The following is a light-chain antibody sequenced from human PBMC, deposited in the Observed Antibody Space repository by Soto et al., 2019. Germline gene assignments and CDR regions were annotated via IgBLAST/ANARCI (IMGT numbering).Light chain of an antibody. CDR3: SSYTSSSTYV. CDR2: EGT. V-gene: IGLV2-14*02. CDR1: SSDIGSYNL. J-gene: IGLJ1*01. Sequence: QSVLTQPASVSGSPGQSITISCSGTSSDIGSYNLVSWFQQYPDKAPKLMIYEGTKRPSGVSTRFSGSKSDNTASLTISGLQAEDEADYYCSSYTSSSTYVFGTGTKVTVL.